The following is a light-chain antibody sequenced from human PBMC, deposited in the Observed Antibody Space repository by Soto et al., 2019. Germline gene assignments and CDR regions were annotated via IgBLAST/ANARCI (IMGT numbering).Light chain of an antibody. CDR2: AAS. J-gene: IGKJ1*01. CDR1: QSISSY. V-gene: IGKV1-39*01. CDR3: QQSYSTLCT. Sequence: DIQMTQSPSSLSASVGDRVTITCRASQSISSYLNWYQQKPGQAPKLLIYAASSLQSGVPSRFSGSGSGKDFTLTISSLQPEDCATYDCQQSYSTLCTVGQGTKVELK.